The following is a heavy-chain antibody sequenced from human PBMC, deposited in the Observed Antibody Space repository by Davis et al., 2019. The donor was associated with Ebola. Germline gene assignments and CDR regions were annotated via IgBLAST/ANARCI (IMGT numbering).Heavy chain of an antibody. V-gene: IGHV3-30*02. D-gene: IGHD3-22*01. J-gene: IGHJ4*02. CDR3: AKDLSNGYRFDH. CDR1: GFTFTTYG. CDR2: VRYDGITK. Sequence: PGGSLRLSCAASGFTFTTYGMHWVRQAPGKGLEWVAFVRYDGITKYYADSVKGRFTISRDNSKSTVDLQMNSLRVEDTAVYFCAKDLSNGYRFDHWGQGILVTVSS.